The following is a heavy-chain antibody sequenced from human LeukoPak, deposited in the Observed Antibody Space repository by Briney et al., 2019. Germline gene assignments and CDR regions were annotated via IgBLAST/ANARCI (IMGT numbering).Heavy chain of an antibody. J-gene: IGHJ4*02. CDR1: GYTFTGYY. CDR3: ARDMLGGTGDY. D-gene: IGHD1-26*01. Sequence: ASVKVSCKASGYTFTGYYMYWVRQAPGQGLEWMGWVNPISGVTNYAQKFQGRVTMTRDTSISTAYMELSRLRSDDTAVYHCARDMLGGTGDYWGQGTLVTVSS. V-gene: IGHV1-2*02. CDR2: VNPISGVT.